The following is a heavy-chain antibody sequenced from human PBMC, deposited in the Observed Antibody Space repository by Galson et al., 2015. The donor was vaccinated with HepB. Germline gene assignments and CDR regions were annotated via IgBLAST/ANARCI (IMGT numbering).Heavy chain of an antibody. Sequence: SLRLSCAASGFTFSSYAMSWVRQAPGKGLEWVSAISGSGGSTYYADSVKGRFTISRDNSKNTLYLQMNSLRAEDTAVYYCAKCGVAQPLLWFGEFQSWFDPWGQGTLVTVSS. CDR3: AKCGVAQPLLWFGEFQSWFDP. J-gene: IGHJ5*02. CDR2: ISGSGGST. CDR1: GFTFSSYA. V-gene: IGHV3-23*01. D-gene: IGHD3-10*01.